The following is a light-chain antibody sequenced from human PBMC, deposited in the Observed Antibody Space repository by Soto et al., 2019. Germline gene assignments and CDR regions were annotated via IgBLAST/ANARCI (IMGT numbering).Light chain of an antibody. J-gene: IGKJ1*01. CDR2: QTS. Sequence: EIVMTQSPATLSVSPGERATLSCRASQSVSNNYLALYQQKPGQAPRLLIYQTSIRAAGIPARFSASGSGTDFTLTISDVQPEDFALYYCHQRQSWPRTFGQGTKVDI. V-gene: IGKV3D-15*03. CDR1: QSVSNN. CDR3: HQRQSWPRT.